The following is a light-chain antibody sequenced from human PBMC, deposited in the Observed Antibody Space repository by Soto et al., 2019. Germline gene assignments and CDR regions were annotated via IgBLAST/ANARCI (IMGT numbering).Light chain of an antibody. V-gene: IGLV1-40*01. CDR3: SSYTSSSPLIV. CDR1: SSNIGAGYD. Sequence: QSVLTQPPSVSGAPGQRVTISCTGSSSNIGAGYDVHWYQQLPGTAPKLLIYGNSNRPSGVPDRFSGSKSGTSASLAITGLQAEDEADYYCSSYTSSSPLIVFGTGTKLTVL. CDR2: GNS. J-gene: IGLJ1*01.